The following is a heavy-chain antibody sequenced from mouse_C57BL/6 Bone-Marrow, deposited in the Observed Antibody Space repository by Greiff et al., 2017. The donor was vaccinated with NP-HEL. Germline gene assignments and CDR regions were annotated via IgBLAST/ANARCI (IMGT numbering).Heavy chain of an antibody. Sequence: VQLQQSGAELMKPGASVKLSCKATGYTFTGYWIEWVKQRPGHGLEWIGEILPGSGSTNYNEKFKGKATFTADTSSNTSYMQLSSLTTEDSAIYYCASLTTVVARGWFAYWGQGTLVTVSA. V-gene: IGHV1-9*01. CDR1: GYTFTGYW. J-gene: IGHJ3*01. CDR3: ASLTTVVARGWFAY. D-gene: IGHD1-1*01. CDR2: ILPGSGST.